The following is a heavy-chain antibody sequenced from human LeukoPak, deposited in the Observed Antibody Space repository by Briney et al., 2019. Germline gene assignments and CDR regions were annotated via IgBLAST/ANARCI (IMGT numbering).Heavy chain of an antibody. J-gene: IGHJ5*02. CDR2: ISYNGSSQ. D-gene: IGHD6-19*01. CDR1: GFSCSNHG. V-gene: IGHV3-30*18. CDR3: AKDLYGSGWYNYFDP. Sequence: PGRSLRLSCAASGFSCSNHGMHWVRQAPGKGLEWVAMISYNGSSQQYVDSVKGRFTISRDTSKNTVYLQMSSLRPEDSAMYYCAKDLYGSGWYNYFDPWGQGTLVTVSS.